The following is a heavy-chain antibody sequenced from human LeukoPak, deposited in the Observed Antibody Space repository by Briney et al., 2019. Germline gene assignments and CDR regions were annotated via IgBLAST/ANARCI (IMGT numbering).Heavy chain of an antibody. CDR1: GGSISSSSYY. V-gene: IGHV4-39*01. CDR2: IYYSGST. Sequence: SETLPLTCTVSGGSISSSSYYWGWIRQPPGKGLEWIGSIYYSGSTYYNPSLKSRVTISVDTSKNQFSLKLSSVTAADTAVYYCARQEVDDYFDYWGQGTLVTVSS. J-gene: IGHJ4*02. D-gene: IGHD2-2*01. CDR3: ARQEVDDYFDY.